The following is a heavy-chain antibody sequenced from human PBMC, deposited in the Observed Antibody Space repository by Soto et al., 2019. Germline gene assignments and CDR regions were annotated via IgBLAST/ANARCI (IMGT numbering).Heavy chain of an antibody. CDR1: GYTLTELS. D-gene: IGHD1-1*01. CDR2: FDPEDGET. V-gene: IGHV1-24*01. J-gene: IGHJ6*02. Sequence: ASVKVSCKVSGYTLTELSMHWVLQAPGKGLEWMGGFDPEDGETIYAQKFQGRVTMTEDTSTDTAYMELSSLRSEDTAVYYCATSQLELSPYYYYGMDVWGQGTTVTVSS. CDR3: ATSQLELSPYYYYGMDV.